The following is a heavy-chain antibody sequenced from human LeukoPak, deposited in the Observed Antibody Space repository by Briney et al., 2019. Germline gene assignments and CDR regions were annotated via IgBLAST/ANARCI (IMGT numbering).Heavy chain of an antibody. J-gene: IGHJ4*02. V-gene: IGHV1-2*02. Sequence: ASVKVSCKASGYTFTGYYMHWVRQAPGQGLEWMGWIDPNSGAANYEKRFQGRVTMTRDIAINTVYLEVRSDDTAVYYCARGEQWLVRYWGQGTLVIVSS. CDR2: IDPNSGAA. CDR3: ARGEQWLVRY. D-gene: IGHD6-19*01. CDR1: GYTFTGYY.